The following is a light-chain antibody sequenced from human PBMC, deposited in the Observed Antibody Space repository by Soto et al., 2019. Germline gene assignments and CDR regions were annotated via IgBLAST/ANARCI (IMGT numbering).Light chain of an antibody. J-gene: IGLJ1*01. Sequence: QPVLTQPPSASGTPGQRVTISCSGSSSDFGSNPVNWYQQFPGMAPKLLIYHDYQRPSGVPDRFSGSKSGPSASLAISGLQSEDEADYYCAAWYDSLNNYVFGTGTKLTVL. CDR3: AAWYDSLNNYV. CDR1: SSDFGSNP. V-gene: IGLV1-44*01. CDR2: HDY.